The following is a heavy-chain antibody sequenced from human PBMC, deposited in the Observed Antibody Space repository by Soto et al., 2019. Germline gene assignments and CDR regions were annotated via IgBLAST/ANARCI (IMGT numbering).Heavy chain of an antibody. CDR3: AADESRHRTGRSPTRSDGHHFLLQV. Sequence: QLVQSGAEVKKPGASLKVSCEISGSSLIYVPIHWVRQAPGKGLDWMGVLDREDDEPTYAEKFQGRLTLTEDTVTNTAYMELSSLTSDDTAVYYCAADESRHRTGRSPTRSDGHHFLLQVWGQGTAVTVSS. V-gene: IGHV1-24*01. D-gene: IGHD3-22*01. CDR2: LDREDDEP. J-gene: IGHJ6*02. CDR1: GSSLIYVP.